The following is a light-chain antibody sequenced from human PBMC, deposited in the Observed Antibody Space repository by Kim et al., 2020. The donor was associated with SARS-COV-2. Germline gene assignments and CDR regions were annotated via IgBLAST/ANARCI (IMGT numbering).Light chain of an antibody. V-gene: IGKV3-20*01. CDR1: KSVSSSY. Sequence: LAPGERATLSCRDSKSVSSSYLDWYQQKPGQAPRLLIYGASSRDTGIPERISGSGSGTDFTLTISRLEPEDFAVYYCQQYGSSPYTFGQGNKLEI. CDR3: QQYGSSPYT. CDR2: GAS. J-gene: IGKJ2*01.